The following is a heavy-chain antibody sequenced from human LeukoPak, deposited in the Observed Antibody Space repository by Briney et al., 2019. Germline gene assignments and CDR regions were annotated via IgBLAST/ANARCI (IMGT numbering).Heavy chain of an antibody. J-gene: IGHJ4*02. CDR2: ISSSSNII. D-gene: IGHD3-10*01. CDR1: GFTFSNYN. V-gene: IGHV3-48*01. Sequence: AGGSLRLSCAASGFTFSNYNMNWVRQPPGKGLQWVSYISSSSNIIYYADSVKGRFTISRDNAKNSLFLQMNSLRAEDTAVHYCARDFAREFTIDYWGQGTLVTVSS. CDR3: ARDFAREFTIDY.